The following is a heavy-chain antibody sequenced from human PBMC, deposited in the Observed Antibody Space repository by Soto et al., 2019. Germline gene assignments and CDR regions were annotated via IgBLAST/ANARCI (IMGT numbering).Heavy chain of an antibody. CDR3: ARDSHYDFPYTDY. J-gene: IGHJ4*02. CDR1: GFTVSSNY. V-gene: IGHV3-66*01. Sequence: GGSLRLSCAASGFTVSSNYMSWVRQAPGKGLEWVSVIYSGGSTYYADSVKGRFTISRDNSKNTLYLQMNSLRAEDTAVYYCARDSHYDFPYTDYWGQGTLVTVSS. CDR2: IYSGGST. D-gene: IGHD3-3*01.